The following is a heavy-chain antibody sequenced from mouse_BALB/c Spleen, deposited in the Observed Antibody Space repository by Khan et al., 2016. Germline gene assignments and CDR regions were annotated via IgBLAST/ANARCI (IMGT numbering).Heavy chain of an antibody. Sequence: VQLKQSGAELVKPGASVKLSCTASGFNIKDTYMHWVKQRPEQGLEWIGRIDPANGNTKYDPKFQGKATITADTSSNTAYLQLSSLTSEDTAVYYCARSRDAARATFAYWGQGTLVTVSA. CDR1: GFNIKDTY. J-gene: IGHJ3*01. CDR3: ARSRDAARATFAY. CDR2: IDPANGNT. D-gene: IGHD3-1*01. V-gene: IGHV14-3*02.